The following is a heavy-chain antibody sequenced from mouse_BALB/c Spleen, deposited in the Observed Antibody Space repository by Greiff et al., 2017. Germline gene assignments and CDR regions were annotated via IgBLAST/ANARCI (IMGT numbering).Heavy chain of an antibody. D-gene: IGHD4-1*01. CDR3: ARQSGNYFDY. CDR2: ISSGGSYT. V-gene: IGHV5-6*01. J-gene: IGHJ2*01. CDR1: GFTFSSYG. Sequence: EVMLVESGGDLVKPGGSLKLSCAASGFTFSSYGMSWVRQTPDKRLEWVATISSGGSYTYSPDSVKGRFTISRDNAKNTLYLQMSSLKSEDTAMYYCARQSGNYFDYWGQGTTLTVSS.